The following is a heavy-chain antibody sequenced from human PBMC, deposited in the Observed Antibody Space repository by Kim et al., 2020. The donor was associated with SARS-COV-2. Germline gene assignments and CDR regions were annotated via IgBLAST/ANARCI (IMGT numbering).Heavy chain of an antibody. CDR2: INPNSGGT. V-gene: IGHV1-2*06. CDR3: ARVGTGYSSSWYEEAFDI. D-gene: IGHD6-13*01. CDR1: GYTFTGYY. J-gene: IGHJ3*02. Sequence: ASVKVSCKASGYTFTGYYMHWVRQAPGQGLEWMGRINPNSGGTNYAQKFQGRVTITRDTSISTAYMELSRLRSDDTAVYYCARVGTGYSSSWYEEAFDIWGQGTMVTVSS.